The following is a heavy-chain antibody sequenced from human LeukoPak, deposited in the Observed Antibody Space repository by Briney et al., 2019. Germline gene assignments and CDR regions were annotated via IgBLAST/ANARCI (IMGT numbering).Heavy chain of an antibody. Sequence: SMRVSCRASGGTFSSYAISWVRQAPGQGLEWMGGIIPIFGTANYAQTFQGRVTITTDESTSTAYMELSSLRSEDTAVYYCARSVVSSGWSYDYWGQGTLVTVSS. V-gene: IGHV1-69*05. D-gene: IGHD6-19*01. J-gene: IGHJ4*02. CDR1: GGTFSSYA. CDR2: IIPIFGTA. CDR3: ARSVVSSGWSYDY.